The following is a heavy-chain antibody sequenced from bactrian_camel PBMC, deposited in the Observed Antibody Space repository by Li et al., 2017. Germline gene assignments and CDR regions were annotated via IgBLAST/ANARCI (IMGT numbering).Heavy chain of an antibody. J-gene: IGHJ6*01. CDR2: IDSDGEI. CDR1: GYAWYIYC. Sequence: HVQLVESGGDSVQPGGSLTLSCSTAGYAWYIYCMAWFRQAPGKEREGVASIDSDGEINYADSVNGRFVLSRDNANNILTLQMNSLNPDDSGMYYCAADGSSPCPSRLHGRTWPGYWGQGTQVTVS. V-gene: IGHV3S6*01. D-gene: IGHD4*01. CDR3: AADGSSPCPSRLHGRTWPGY.